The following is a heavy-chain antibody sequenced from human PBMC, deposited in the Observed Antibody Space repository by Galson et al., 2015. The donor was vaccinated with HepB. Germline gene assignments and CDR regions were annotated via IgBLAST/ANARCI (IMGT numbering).Heavy chain of an antibody. D-gene: IGHD5-12*01. V-gene: IGHV3-33*06. J-gene: IGHJ6*02. CDR3: AKVSGYDYYYNYGMDV. CDR2: IWFDGSNQ. CDR1: RLTFSSYG. Sequence: SLRLSCAASRLTFSSYGMHWVRQAPGKGLEWVALIWFDGSNQYYSDSVKGRFTVSRDNSKNILYLQMNSLRVEDTAVYYCAKVSGYDYYYNYGMDVWGQGTTVTVSS.